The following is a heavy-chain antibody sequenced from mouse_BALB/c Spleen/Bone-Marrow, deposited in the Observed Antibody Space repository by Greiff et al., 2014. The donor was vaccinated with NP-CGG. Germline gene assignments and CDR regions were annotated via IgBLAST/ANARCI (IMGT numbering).Heavy chain of an antibody. D-gene: IGHD2-3*01. CDR3: ARLGYYGGFAY. CDR2: INPNSRTI. Sequence: VQLEESGGGLVKPGRSLKISCTAAGFAFSGFWMGWVRQAPGKGPEWIGEINPNSRTINYTPPLKDRFIISRDNAKNTLYLQMSKVRSEDTALYYCARLGYYGGFAYWGQGTLVTVSA. CDR1: GFAFSGFW. V-gene: IGHV4-1*02. J-gene: IGHJ3*01.